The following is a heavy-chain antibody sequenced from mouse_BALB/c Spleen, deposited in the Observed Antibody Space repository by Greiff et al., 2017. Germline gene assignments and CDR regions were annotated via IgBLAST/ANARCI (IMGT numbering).Heavy chain of an antibody. CDR2: IWGDGST. V-gene: IGHV2-6-7*01. CDR3: ARGLGPNYYSMDV. J-gene: IGHJ4*01. CDR1: GFSLTGYG. Sequence: VKVVESGPGLVAPSQSLSITCTVSGFSLTGYGVNWVRQSPGKGLEWLGMIWGDGSTDYNSALKSRLSISKDNSKSQVFLKINSLQTDDTARYYCARGLGPNYYSMDVWGEGTSVTVSS. D-gene: IGHD4-1*01.